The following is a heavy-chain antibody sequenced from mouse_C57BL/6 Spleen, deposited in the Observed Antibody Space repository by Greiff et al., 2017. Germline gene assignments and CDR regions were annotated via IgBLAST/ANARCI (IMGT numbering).Heavy chain of an antibody. J-gene: IGHJ4*01. CDR3: AREGGRGAMDY. D-gene: IGHD3-1*01. CDR2: ISDGGSYT. CDR1: GFTFSSYA. V-gene: IGHV5-4*01. Sequence: GQLVESGGGLVKPGGSLKLSCAASGFTFSSYAMSWVRQTPEKRLEWVATISDGGSYTYYPDNVKGRFTISRDNAKNNLYLQMSHLKSGDTAMYYCAREGGRGAMDYWGQGTSVTVSS.